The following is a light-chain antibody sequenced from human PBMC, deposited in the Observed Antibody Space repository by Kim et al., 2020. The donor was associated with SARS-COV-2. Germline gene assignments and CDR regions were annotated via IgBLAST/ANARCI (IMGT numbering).Light chain of an antibody. CDR3: QTADSSGIWV. CDR1: VLPNQY. Sequence: SYELTQPPSVSVSPGQTARITCSGDVLPNQYTFWYQQKAGQAPVMVIKKDTQRSSGIPERFSGASSETTATLTITGVQAEDEGDYYCQTADSSGIWVFGG. CDR2: KDT. J-gene: IGLJ2*01. V-gene: IGLV3-25*03.